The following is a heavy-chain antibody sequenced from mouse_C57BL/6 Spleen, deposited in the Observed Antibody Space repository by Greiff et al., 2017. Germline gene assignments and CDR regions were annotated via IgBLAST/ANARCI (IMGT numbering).Heavy chain of an antibody. CDR1: GYTFTSYG. V-gene: IGHV1-81*01. CDR2: IYPRSGST. CDR3: ARSGGLRQGYYYAMDY. Sequence: VQLQQPGAELARPGASVKLSCKASGYTFTSYGISWVKQRTGQGLEWIGEIYPRSGSTYYNEKFKGKATLTADKSSSTAYMELRSLTSEDSAVYFCARSGGLRQGYYYAMDYWGQGTSVTVSS. D-gene: IGHD2-4*01. J-gene: IGHJ4*01.